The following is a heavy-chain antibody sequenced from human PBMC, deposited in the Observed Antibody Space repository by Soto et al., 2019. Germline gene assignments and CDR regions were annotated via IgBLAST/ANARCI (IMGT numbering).Heavy chain of an antibody. CDR1: GFTFSSYA. D-gene: IGHD2-2*01. CDR3: ARDPTQSSSDDY. J-gene: IGHJ4*02. CDR2: ISYDGRNK. V-gene: IGHV3-30*04. Sequence: QVQLVDSGGGVVQPGRSLRLSCAASGFTFSSYAMHWVRQAPGKGLEWVAVISYDGRNKYYADSVRGRFTISRDNSKDTLYLQMNSLRTEDTAVYYCARDPTQSSSDDYRGQGTQVTVSS.